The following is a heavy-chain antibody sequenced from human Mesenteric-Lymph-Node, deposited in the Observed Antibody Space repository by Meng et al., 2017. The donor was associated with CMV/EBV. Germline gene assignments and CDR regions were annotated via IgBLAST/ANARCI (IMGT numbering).Heavy chain of an antibody. J-gene: IGHJ6*02. CDR2: IYYSGIA. Sequence: SETLSLTCTVSGASISSGNYYWGWIRQLPGKGLEWIGYIYYSGIAYYNPSLKSRVTFSVDTSRSQYSLELTSVTAADTAVYYCARESSRAVMDVWGQGTTVTVSS. CDR1: GASISSGNYY. D-gene: IGHD6-19*01. CDR3: ARESSRAVMDV. V-gene: IGHV4-31*03.